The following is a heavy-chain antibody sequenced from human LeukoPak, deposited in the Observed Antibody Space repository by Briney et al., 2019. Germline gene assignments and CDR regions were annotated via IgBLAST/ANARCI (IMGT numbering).Heavy chain of an antibody. J-gene: IGHJ4*02. D-gene: IGHD2-21*01. Sequence: SETLSLTCTVSGGSITSGGYYWSWIRQPAGKGLEWIGRIFTSGTTNFNPSLESRLTISVDTSKNQFSLKLSSVTAADTAVYYCARDFANWGQGTLVTVSS. CDR3: ARDFAN. CDR1: GGSITSGGYY. V-gene: IGHV4-61*02. CDR2: IFTSGTT.